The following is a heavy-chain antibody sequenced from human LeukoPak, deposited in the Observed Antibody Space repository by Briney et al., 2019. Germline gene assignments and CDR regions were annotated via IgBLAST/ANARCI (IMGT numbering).Heavy chain of an antibody. J-gene: IGHJ4*02. D-gene: IGHD6-19*01. V-gene: IGHV5-51*01. CDR3: ARHPYSSGWYNFDY. CDR2: IYPGDSDT. CDR1: GYSFTSYW. Sequence: RAGESLKISCKGSGYSFTSYWIGWVRQVPGKGLEWMGIIYPGDSDTRYSPSFQGQVTISADKSISTAYLQWSSLKASDTAMYYCARHPYSSGWYNFDYWGQGTLVTVSS.